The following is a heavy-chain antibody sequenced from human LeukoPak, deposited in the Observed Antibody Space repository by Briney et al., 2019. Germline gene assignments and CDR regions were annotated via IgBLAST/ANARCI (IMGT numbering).Heavy chain of an antibody. CDR2: ISYDGSNK. J-gene: IGHJ5*02. CDR3: AKSTDWFDP. V-gene: IGHV3-30*18. Sequence: GGSLRLSCAASGFTFSGYGMHWVRRAPGKGLEWVAVISYDGSNKYYADSVKGRFTISRDNSKNTLYLQMNSLSAEDTAVYYCAKSTDWFDPWGHGTLVTVSS. D-gene: IGHD2-8*02. CDR1: GFTFSGYG.